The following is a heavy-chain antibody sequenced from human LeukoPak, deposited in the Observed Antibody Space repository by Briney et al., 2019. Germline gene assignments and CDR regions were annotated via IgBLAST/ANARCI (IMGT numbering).Heavy chain of an antibody. CDR3: ARDRSSGPDY. CDR2: ISSSSSYI. V-gene: IGHV3-21*04. J-gene: IGHJ4*02. D-gene: IGHD6-19*01. CDR1: GFTFSSYW. Sequence: GGSLRLSCAASGFTFSSYWMNWARQAPGKGLEWVSSISSSSSYIYYADSVKGRFTISRDNAKNSLYLQMNSLRAEDTAVYYCARDRSSGPDYWGQGTLVTVSS.